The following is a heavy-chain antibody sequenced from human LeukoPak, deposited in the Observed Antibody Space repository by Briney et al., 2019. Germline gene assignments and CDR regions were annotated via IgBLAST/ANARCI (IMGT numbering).Heavy chain of an antibody. J-gene: IGHJ4*02. Sequence: PGGSLRLSCAASGFTFSSYSMNWVRQAPGKGLEWVSSISSSSSYIYYADSVKGRFTISRDNAKNSLYLQMNSLRAEDTAVYYCARVTIAVAGNRKLDYWGQGTLVTVSS. CDR2: ISSSSSYI. V-gene: IGHV3-21*01. CDR3: ARVTIAVAGNRKLDY. D-gene: IGHD6-19*01. CDR1: GFTFSSYS.